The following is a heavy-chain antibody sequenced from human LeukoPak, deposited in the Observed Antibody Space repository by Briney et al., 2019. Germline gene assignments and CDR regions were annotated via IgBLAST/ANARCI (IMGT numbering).Heavy chain of an antibody. CDR3: ARGAATRKSGFYYYYMDV. Sequence: PGGSLRLSCAASGFTFSSYNVNWVHQAAGKGLEWVSSITTGNSFLYFADSVKGRFTISRDHANNSLYLQMNSLRADDTAVYYCARGAATRKSGFYYYYMDVWGKGTTVTVSS. CDR1: GFTFSSYN. J-gene: IGHJ6*03. CDR2: ITTGNSFL. D-gene: IGHD5-12*01. V-gene: IGHV3-21*01.